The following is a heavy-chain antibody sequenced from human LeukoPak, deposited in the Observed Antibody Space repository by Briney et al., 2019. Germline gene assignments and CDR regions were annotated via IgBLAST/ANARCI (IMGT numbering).Heavy chain of an antibody. Sequence: GGSLRLSCAASGFTFGSSWMHWVRRAPGKGLDWVSRINSDGSSIAYADSVKGRFTISRDNAKNTLYLQMNSLRVEDTAIYYCARAGAVAGPPDYWGQGTLVTVSS. D-gene: IGHD6-19*01. CDR1: GFTFGSSW. CDR3: ARAGAVAGPPDY. J-gene: IGHJ4*02. V-gene: IGHV3-74*01. CDR2: INSDGSSI.